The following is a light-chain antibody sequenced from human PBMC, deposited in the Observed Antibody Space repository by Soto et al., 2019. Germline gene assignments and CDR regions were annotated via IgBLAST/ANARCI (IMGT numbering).Light chain of an antibody. CDR1: SSNIGGNS. V-gene: IGLV1-51*01. J-gene: IGLJ1*01. CDR2: DDN. CDR3: GSWDSSLSAYV. Sequence: QSVLTQPLSVSAAPGQKVTISCSGSSSNIGGNSVSWYQQLPGTASKLLIYDDNKRPSGIPDRFSGSKSGTSATLGIAGFQTGDEADYYCGSWDSSLSAYVSGTGTKATVL.